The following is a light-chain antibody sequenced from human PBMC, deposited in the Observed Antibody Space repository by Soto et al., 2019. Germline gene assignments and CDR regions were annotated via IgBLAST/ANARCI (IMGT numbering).Light chain of an antibody. Sequence: DIQMTQSPSSLSASVGDRVTITCRASQSIRTYLNWYQQKPGKAPQFLIYAASTLQSVVPSRFSGSGSGTDFTLTISSLQPEDFATYYCQQTYSNPRTFGQGTRV. CDR1: QSIRTY. CDR2: AAS. CDR3: QQTYSNPRT. J-gene: IGKJ1*01. V-gene: IGKV1-39*01.